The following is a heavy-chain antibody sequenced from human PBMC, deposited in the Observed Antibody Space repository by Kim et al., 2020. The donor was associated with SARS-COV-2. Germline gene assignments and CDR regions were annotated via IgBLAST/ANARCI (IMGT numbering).Heavy chain of an antibody. J-gene: IGHJ5*02. V-gene: IGHV7-4-1*02. D-gene: IGHD5-18*01. CDR3: ARDRYSYGYNWFDP. Sequence: YAQGFTGRFVFALDTSVSTAYLQISSLKAEDTAVYYCARDRYSYGYNWFDPWGQGTLVTVSS.